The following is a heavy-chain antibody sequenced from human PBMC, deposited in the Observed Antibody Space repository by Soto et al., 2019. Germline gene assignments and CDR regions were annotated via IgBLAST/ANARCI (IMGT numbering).Heavy chain of an antibody. CDR1: GFTFSSYG. J-gene: IGHJ6*02. D-gene: IGHD4-17*01. V-gene: IGHV3-30*03. CDR2: ISYDGSNK. CDR3: PRSLTTGYYYYYYGMDV. Sequence: QVQLVESGGGVVQPGRSLRLSCAASGFTFSSYGMHWVRQAPGKGLEWVAVISYDGSNKYYADSVKGRFTISRDNSKNTLYLQMNSLRAEDTAVYYCPRSLTTGYYYYYYGMDVWGQGTTVTVSS.